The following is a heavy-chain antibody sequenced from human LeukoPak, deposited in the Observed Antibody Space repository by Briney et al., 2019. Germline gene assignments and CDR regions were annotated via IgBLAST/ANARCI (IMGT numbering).Heavy chain of an antibody. J-gene: IGHJ3*02. CDR2: IYYSGST. Sequence: PSETLSLTCTVSGGSISSSSYYWGWFRQPPGKGLEWIGSIYYSGSTYYNPSLKSRVTISVDTSKNHFSLKLTSVTAADTAVYYCARGMTTVVDDAFDIWGQGTMVTVSS. V-gene: IGHV4-39*07. CDR3: ARGMTTVVDDAFDI. CDR1: GGSISSSSYY. D-gene: IGHD4-23*01.